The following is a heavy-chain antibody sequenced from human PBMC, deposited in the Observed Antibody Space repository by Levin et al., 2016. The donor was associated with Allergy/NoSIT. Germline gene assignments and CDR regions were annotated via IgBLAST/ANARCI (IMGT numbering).Heavy chain of an antibody. J-gene: IGHJ6*02. CDR2: INPNSGGT. Sequence: ASVKVSCKASGYTFTGYYIYWVRQAPGQGLEWMGCINPNSGGTIYAQKFQGWVTMTRDRSINTAYMELSRLRSDDTAIYYCGKELSVAGTVYSYYGMDVWGQGTTVTVSS. V-gene: IGHV1-2*04. CDR3: GKELSVAGTVYSYYGMDV. CDR1: GYTFTGYY. D-gene: IGHD6-13*01.